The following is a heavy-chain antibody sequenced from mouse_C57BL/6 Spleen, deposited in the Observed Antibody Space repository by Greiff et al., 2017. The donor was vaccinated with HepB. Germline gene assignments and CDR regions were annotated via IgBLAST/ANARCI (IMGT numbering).Heavy chain of an antibody. D-gene: IGHD1-1*01. J-gene: IGHJ1*03. Sequence: VQLQQSGAELVRPGASVKLSCTASGFNIKDYYMHWVKQRPEQGLEWIGRIDPEDGDTAYAPKFQGKATMTADTSSSVAYLQLSSLTSEDTAVYDCTTPPPDYYGSSYSYFDVWGTGTTVTVSS. CDR2: IDPEDGDT. CDR3: TTPPPDYYGSSYSYFDV. CDR1: GFNIKDYY. V-gene: IGHV14-1*01.